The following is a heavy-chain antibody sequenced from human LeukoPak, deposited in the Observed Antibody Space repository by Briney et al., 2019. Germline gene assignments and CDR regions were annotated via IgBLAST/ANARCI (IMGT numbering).Heavy chain of an antibody. Sequence: GGSLRLSCAASGFTFSSYEMNWVRQAPGKGLEWVSYISSSGSTIYYADSVKGRFTISRDNAKNSLYLQMNSLRAEDTAVYYCARYETGYLDYWGQGTLFTVSS. CDR1: GFTFSSYE. V-gene: IGHV3-48*03. J-gene: IGHJ4*02. D-gene: IGHD1-1*01. CDR3: ARYETGYLDY. CDR2: ISSSGSTI.